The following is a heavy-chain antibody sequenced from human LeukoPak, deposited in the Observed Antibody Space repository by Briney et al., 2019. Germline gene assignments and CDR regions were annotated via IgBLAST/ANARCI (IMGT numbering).Heavy chain of an antibody. CDR1: GFTFSSYW. V-gene: IGHV3-74*01. D-gene: IGHD3-22*01. J-gene: IGHJ3*02. CDR3: ARCTYYYDSSGYSPPTAGCAFDI. Sequence: GGCLRLSCADSGFTFSSYWMYWVCQAQGEGLVWVSRINSDGSRTRYADSVKGRFTISRDNAKNTLCLQMNSLRAEDTAVYYCARCTYYYDSSGYSPPTAGCAFDIWGHGTIVTVSS. CDR2: INSDGSRT.